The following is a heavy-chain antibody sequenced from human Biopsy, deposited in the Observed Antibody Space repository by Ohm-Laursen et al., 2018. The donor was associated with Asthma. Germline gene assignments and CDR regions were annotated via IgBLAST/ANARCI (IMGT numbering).Heavy chain of an antibody. CDR2: HDHEEGGT. Sequence: SVKVSCKISGYSLTDLSMHWVRQAPGQGLEWMGGHDHEEGGTVNARRFQGRVTITADIFTRTVYMELSGLRFDDTAIYYCARPSPNRDTLYYYYHMDVWGQGTTVIVSS. J-gene: IGHJ6*02. CDR3: ARPSPNRDTLYYYYHMDV. V-gene: IGHV1-24*01. D-gene: IGHD2/OR15-2a*01. CDR1: GYSLTDLS.